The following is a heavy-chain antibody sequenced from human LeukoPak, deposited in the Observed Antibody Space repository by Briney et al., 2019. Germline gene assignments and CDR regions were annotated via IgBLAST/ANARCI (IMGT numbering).Heavy chain of an antibody. D-gene: IGHD3-22*01. Sequence: ASVKVSCKASGYTFTGYYMHWVRQAPGQGLEWMGRINPNSGGTNYAQKFQGRVTMTRDTSTSTVYMELSSLRSEDTAVYYCARDGSSYDFDYWGQGTLVTVSS. CDR3: ARDGSSYDFDY. V-gene: IGHV1-2*06. J-gene: IGHJ4*02. CDR1: GYTFTGYY. CDR2: INPNSGGT.